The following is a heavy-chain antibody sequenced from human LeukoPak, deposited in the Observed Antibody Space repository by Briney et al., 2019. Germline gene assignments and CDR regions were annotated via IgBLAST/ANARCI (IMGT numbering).Heavy chain of an antibody. CDR2: ISACNGNT. CDR1: GYTFTSYG. J-gene: IGHJ4*02. CDR3: AREGYYYDSSGYYYYFDY. Sequence: ASVKVSCKASGYTFTSYGISWVRQAPGQGLEWMGWISACNGNTNYAQKLQGRVTMTTDTSTSAAYMELRSLRSDDTAVYYCAREGYYYDSSGYYYYFDYWGQGTLVTVSS. D-gene: IGHD3-22*01. V-gene: IGHV1-18*01.